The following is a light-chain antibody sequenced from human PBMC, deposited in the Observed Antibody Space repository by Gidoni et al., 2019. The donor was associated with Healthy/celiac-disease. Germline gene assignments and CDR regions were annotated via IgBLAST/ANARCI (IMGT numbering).Light chain of an antibody. CDR2: AAS. Sequence: DIQMTQSPSSLFASVGDRVTITCRASQSISSYLNWYQQKPGKAPKLLIYAASSLQSGVPSRFSGSGSGTDFTLTISSLQPEDFATYYCQQSYSTPITFGQGTRLDIK. V-gene: IGKV1-39*01. CDR1: QSISSY. CDR3: QQSYSTPIT. J-gene: IGKJ5*01.